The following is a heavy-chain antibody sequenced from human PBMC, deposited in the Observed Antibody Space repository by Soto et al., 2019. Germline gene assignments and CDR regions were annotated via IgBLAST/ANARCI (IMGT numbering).Heavy chain of an antibody. CDR1: GFSLTSPGMC. CDR2: IERDDDDK. Sequence: SGPTLVNPTETLTLTCTFSGFSLTSPGMCVSWIRRSPGKALEWLALIERDDDDKYYSTSLRTRLTISKDTRKNQVVLTMANMEPADTATYYCARAIRGPRRFNGMDVLCQGTTVAVSS. J-gene: IGHJ6*02. CDR3: ARAIRGPRRFNGMDV. D-gene: IGHD2-2*02. V-gene: IGHV2-70*13.